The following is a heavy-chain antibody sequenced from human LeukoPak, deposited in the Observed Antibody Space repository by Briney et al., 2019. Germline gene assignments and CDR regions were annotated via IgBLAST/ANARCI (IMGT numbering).Heavy chain of an antibody. CDR2: IYNSVST. D-gene: IGHD3-10*01. CDR1: GGSISDYY. V-gene: IGHV4-59*08. Sequence: SETLSLTCTVSGGSISDYYWSWIRRPPGQGLEWMGDIYNSVSTNYNPSPKSRVTISVDTSKNQFSLRLSSVTAADTALYYCARHTKGTMGPHYWGQGTLVTVSS. J-gene: IGHJ4*02. CDR3: ARHTKGTMGPHY.